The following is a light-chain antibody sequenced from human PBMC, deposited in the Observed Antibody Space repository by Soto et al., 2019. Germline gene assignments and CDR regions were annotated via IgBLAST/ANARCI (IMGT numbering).Light chain of an antibody. CDR1: DSNY. J-gene: IGLJ2*01. CDR3: TSYAGNNTLV. Sequence: QSALTQPPSASGSPGQSVTISCTGTDSNYVSWYQQHPGKAPKLLIYEVIKRPSGVPDRFSGSKSGNTASLTVSGLQAEDEADYHCTSYAGNNTLVFGGGTKLTVL. CDR2: EVI. V-gene: IGLV2-8*01.